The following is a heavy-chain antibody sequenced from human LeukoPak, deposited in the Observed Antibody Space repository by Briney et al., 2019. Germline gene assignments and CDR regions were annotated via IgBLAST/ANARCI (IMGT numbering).Heavy chain of an antibody. D-gene: IGHD3-10*01. CDR3: ARDFRSQSMVRGVMGAFDI. V-gene: IGHV3-23*01. CDR1: GFTFSNYA. Sequence: PGGSLRLSCAASGFTFSNYALTWVRQSPGKGLEWVSTISGSGGDTFYADSVDGRFTISRDNSKTTLYLQMNSLRAEDTAVYYCARDFRSQSMVRGVMGAFDIWGQGTMVTVSS. J-gene: IGHJ3*02. CDR2: ISGSGGDT.